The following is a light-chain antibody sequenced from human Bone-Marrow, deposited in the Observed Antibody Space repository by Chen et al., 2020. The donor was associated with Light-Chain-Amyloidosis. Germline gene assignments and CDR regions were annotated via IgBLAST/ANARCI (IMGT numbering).Light chain of an antibody. CDR2: DNS. V-gene: IGLV3-21*02. CDR3: QVWDRSSDRPV. J-gene: IGLJ3*02. Sequence: SYVLTHPSSVSVAPGQMATIARGGNNIGSTSVHWYQQTPGPAPLLVVCDNSVRPSGIPERMSGAISGNTATLTISRVEAGDDADYYCQVWDRSSDRPVFGGGTKLTVL. CDR1: NIGSTS.